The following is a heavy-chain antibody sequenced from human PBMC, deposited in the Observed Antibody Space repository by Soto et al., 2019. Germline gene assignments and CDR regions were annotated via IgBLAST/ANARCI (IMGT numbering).Heavy chain of an antibody. J-gene: IGHJ6*02. CDR1: GYTFTSYD. CDR3: ARQFLYDSSGYYAYYYGMDV. Sequence: QVQLVQSGAEVKKPGASVKVSCKASGYTFTSYDINWVRQATGQGLEWMGWMNPNSGNTGYAQKFQGRVTMTRNTSISTAYMELRSLRSEDTAVYYCARQFLYDSSGYYAYYYGMDVWGQGTTVTVSS. V-gene: IGHV1-8*01. D-gene: IGHD3-22*01. CDR2: MNPNSGNT.